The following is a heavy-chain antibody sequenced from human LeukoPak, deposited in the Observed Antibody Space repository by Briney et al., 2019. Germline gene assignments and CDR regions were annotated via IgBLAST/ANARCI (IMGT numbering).Heavy chain of an antibody. CDR2: IRYDGSNK. CDR1: GFTFSSYG. Sequence: GGSLRLSCAASGFTFSSYGMHWVRQAPGKGLEWVAFIRYDGSNKYYADSVKGRFTISRDNSKNTLYLQMNSLRAEDTAVYYCAKPSGYYYDSSGYYYEGYFDYWGQGTLVTVSS. D-gene: IGHD3-22*01. CDR3: AKPSGYYYDSSGYYYEGYFDY. V-gene: IGHV3-30*02. J-gene: IGHJ4*02.